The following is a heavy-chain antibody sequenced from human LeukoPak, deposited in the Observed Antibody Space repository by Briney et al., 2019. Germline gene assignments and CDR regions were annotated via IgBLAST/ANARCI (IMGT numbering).Heavy chain of an antibody. J-gene: IGHJ4*02. D-gene: IGHD6-19*01. V-gene: IGHV4-4*07. CDR2: VYTSGTT. CDR1: GGSISGYY. CDR3: ARSTGWSSDLLDY. Sequence: SETLSLTCTVSGGSISGYYWNWIRQPAGKGLEWIGRVYTSGTTNYSPSLKSRITISVDTSKNQFSLRLISVTAAAPAVYYCARSTGWSSDLLDYWGQGALVTVSS.